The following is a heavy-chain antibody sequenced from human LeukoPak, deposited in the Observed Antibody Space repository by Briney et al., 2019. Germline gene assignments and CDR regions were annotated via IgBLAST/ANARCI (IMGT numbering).Heavy chain of an antibody. Sequence: SETLSLTCAVSGGSISSDDYYWSWIRQPPGKGLEWIGYIYYSGSTHYSPSLKSRVSISVDTSKNQFSLNLSSVTAADTAVYYCARRPSIAAAGMGNWFDPWGQGTLVTVSS. V-gene: IGHV4-30-4*08. D-gene: IGHD6-13*01. CDR3: ARRPSIAAAGMGNWFDP. CDR2: IYYSGST. CDR1: GGSISSDDYY. J-gene: IGHJ5*02.